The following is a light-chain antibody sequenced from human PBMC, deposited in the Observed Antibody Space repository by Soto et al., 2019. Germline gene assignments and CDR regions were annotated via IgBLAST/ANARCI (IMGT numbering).Light chain of an antibody. CDR3: SSYSSTSTLCV. Sequence: QSVLTQPASVSGSPGQSITISCTGTSSDIGGYNYVSWYPQHPGKAPKLMIYEVTNRPSGVSNRFSGSKSGNTASLTISGLQAEDEADYYCSSYSSTSTLCVFGTGTKAT. CDR2: EVT. V-gene: IGLV2-14*01. J-gene: IGLJ1*01. CDR1: SSDIGGYNY.